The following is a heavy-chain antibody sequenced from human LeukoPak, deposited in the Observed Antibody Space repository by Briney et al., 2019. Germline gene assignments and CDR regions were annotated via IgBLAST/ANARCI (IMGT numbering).Heavy chain of an antibody. J-gene: IGHJ4*02. D-gene: IGHD3-22*01. Sequence: PGGSLRLSCAASAFTFDDYGMSWIRQAPGKGLEWVSAINWNGVNTGYADSVKGRFTISRDNAKNSLYLQMNSLRAEDTAVYYCARGWVTMIGIWGQGTLVTVSS. CDR3: ARGWVTMIGI. V-gene: IGHV3-20*04. CDR1: AFTFDDYG. CDR2: INWNGVNT.